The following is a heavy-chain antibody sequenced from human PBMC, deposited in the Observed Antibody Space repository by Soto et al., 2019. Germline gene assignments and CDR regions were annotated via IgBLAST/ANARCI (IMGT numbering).Heavy chain of an antibody. J-gene: IGHJ5*02. CDR3: ARVINMIVVVIEGWFDP. CDR2: IYYSGST. V-gene: IGHV4-31*03. D-gene: IGHD3-22*01. Sequence: ILSLTFTVSGGSISSGCYYWSWIRQHPGKGLEWIGYIYYSGSTYYNPSLKSRVTISVDTSKNQFSLKLSSVTAADTAVYYCARVINMIVVVIEGWFDPWGQGTLVTVSS. CDR1: GGSISSGCYY.